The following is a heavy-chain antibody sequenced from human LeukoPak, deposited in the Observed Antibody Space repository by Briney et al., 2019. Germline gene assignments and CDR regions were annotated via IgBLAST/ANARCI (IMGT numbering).Heavy chain of an antibody. CDR3: ARGLMMAVAGRGEFHY. J-gene: IGHJ4*02. CDR2: IYYSGST. Sequence: SEALSLTCTVSGGSISSYYWSWIRQPPGKGLEWIGFIYYSGSTNYNPFLKSRVTLSVDTSKNQFSLKLSSVTAADTAVYYCARGLMMAVAGRGEFHYWGQGTLVTVSS. D-gene: IGHD6-13*01. CDR1: GGSISSYY. V-gene: IGHV4-59*01.